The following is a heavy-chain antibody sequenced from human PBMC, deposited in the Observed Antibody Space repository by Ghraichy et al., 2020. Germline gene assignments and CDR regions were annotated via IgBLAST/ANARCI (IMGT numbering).Heavy chain of an antibody. V-gene: IGHV4-30-4*08. Sequence: SETLSLTCTVSGGSISSGNFYWSWIRQPPGKGLEWIGYIHHSGTTYYNPSLKSRVTISVETSKNQFSLRLTSVTAADTAVYYCARVVTDCTTRAYKGWLDAWGQGTMVAVSS. CDR1: GGSISSGNFY. CDR3: ARVVTDCTTRAYKGWLDA. CDR2: IHHSGTT. D-gene: IGHD2-8*01. J-gene: IGHJ5*02.